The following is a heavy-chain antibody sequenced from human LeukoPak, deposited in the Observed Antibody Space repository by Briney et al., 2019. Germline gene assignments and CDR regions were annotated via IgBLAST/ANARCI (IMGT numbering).Heavy chain of an antibody. D-gene: IGHD3-22*01. CDR3: ARTRSNYYDSSGYRAELDY. Sequence: GSLRLSCAASGFTFSSYWMSWIRQPPGKGLEWIGEINHSGSTNYNPSLKSRVTISVDTSKNQFSLKLSSVTAADTAVYYCARTRSNYYDSSGYRAELDYWGQGTLVSVSS. CDR2: INHSGST. J-gene: IGHJ4*02. CDR1: GFTFSSYW. V-gene: IGHV4-34*01.